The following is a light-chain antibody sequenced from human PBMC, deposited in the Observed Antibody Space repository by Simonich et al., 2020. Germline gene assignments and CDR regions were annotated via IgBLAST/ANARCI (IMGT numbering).Light chain of an antibody. CDR3: QQYYSTPYT. Sequence: DIVLTHSPDSLAVSLGERATINCKSSQSVLYSSNNKKYLAWYQQKPGQPPKLLIYWASTREAGVPDRFSGSGSGTDFNLTISSLQAEDVAVYYCQQYYSTPYTFGQGTKLEIK. J-gene: IGKJ2*01. CDR2: WAS. V-gene: IGKV4-1*01. CDR1: QSVLYSSNNKKY.